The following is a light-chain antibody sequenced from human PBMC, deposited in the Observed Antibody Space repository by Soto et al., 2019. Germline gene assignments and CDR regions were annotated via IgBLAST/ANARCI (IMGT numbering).Light chain of an antibody. CDR2: DVS. Sequence: EIVLTQSPATLSLSPGERATLSCRASPTARSYLAWYQQKPGQAPRLLIYDVSNRATGVPARFSGSGSETDFSLTISSLEPEDFAVYYCRQRSNWPLTFGGGTKVDIK. J-gene: IGKJ4*01. V-gene: IGKV3-11*01. CDR1: PTARSY. CDR3: RQRSNWPLT.